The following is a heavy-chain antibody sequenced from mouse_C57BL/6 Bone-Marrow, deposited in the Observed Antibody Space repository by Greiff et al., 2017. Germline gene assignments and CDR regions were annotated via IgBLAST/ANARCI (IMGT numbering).Heavy chain of an antibody. CDR1: GFTFSDYY. J-gene: IGHJ4*01. CDR2: INCDGSST. Sequence: DVHLVESEGGLVQPGSSMKLSCTASGFTFSDYYMAWVRQVPEKGLEWVANINCDGSSTYYLDSLKSRFIISRDNAKNILYLQMSSLKSEDTATYYCARDHCYYGLGYCGQGSSGTVSS. D-gene: IGHD1-2*01. V-gene: IGHV5-16*01. CDR3: ARDHCYYGLGY.